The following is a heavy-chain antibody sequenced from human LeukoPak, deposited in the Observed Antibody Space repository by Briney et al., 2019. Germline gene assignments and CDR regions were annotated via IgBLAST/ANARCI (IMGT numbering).Heavy chain of an antibody. CDR2: IRYDGSYK. J-gene: IGHJ4*02. CDR3: AKVVQYTASTGTGLDY. V-gene: IGHV3-33*06. Sequence: PGGSLRLSCVASGFTFSNYGMHWVRQAPGKGLDWVAVIRYDGSYKYYADSVKGRFTISRENPKNTLYLQMNSLRAEDTGIYYCAKVVQYTASTGTGLDYWGQGTLVTVSS. CDR1: GFTFSNYG. D-gene: IGHD6-13*01.